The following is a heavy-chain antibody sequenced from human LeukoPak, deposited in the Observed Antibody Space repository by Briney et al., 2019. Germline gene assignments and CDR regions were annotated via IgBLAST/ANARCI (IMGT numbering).Heavy chain of an antibody. J-gene: IGHJ5*02. V-gene: IGHV3-21*01. Sequence: PGGSLRLSSADSTFTLSTYNMNWVRQAPGKGLEWVSSISSSSYYIYYADSVKGRFTISRDNAKNSLYLQMNSLRADDTAVYYCARGGAAAGMMDWFDPWGQGTLVTVSS. CDR3: ARGGAAAGMMDWFDP. D-gene: IGHD6-13*01. CDR1: TFTLSTYN. CDR2: ISSSSYYI.